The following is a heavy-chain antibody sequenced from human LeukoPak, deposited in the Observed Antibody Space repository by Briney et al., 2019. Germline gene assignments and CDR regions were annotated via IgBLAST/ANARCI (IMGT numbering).Heavy chain of an antibody. D-gene: IGHD3-3*01. Sequence: ASVKVSCKASGGTYSSYAISWVRQAPGQGLEWMGGIIPIFGTANYAQKFQGRVTITTDESTSTAYMELSSLRSEDTAVYYCARVPLRFLEWLYLDYWGQGTLATVSS. CDR3: ARVPLRFLEWLYLDY. CDR1: GGTYSSYA. V-gene: IGHV1-69*05. J-gene: IGHJ4*02. CDR2: IIPIFGTA.